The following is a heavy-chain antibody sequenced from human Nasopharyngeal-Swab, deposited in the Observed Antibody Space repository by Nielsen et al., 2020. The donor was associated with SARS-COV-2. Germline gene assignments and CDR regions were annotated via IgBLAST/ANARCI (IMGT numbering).Heavy chain of an antibody. J-gene: IGHJ4*02. Sequence: SETLSLICTVSGGSISSYYWSWIRQPPGKGLEWIGYIFHSGSTNYNPSLKSRVTISVDTSKNQFSLKLSSVTAADTAVYYCAREGTGGGYAYWGQGTLVTVSS. D-gene: IGHD2-15*01. V-gene: IGHV4-59*01. CDR2: IFHSGST. CDR3: AREGTGGGYAY. CDR1: GGSISSYY.